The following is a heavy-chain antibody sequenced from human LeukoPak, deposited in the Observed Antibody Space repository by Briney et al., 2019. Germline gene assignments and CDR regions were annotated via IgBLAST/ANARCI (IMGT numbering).Heavy chain of an antibody. V-gene: IGHV3-53*01. CDR2: IYSGGST. Sequence: GGSLRLSCAASGFTVSSKNMSWVRQAPGKGLEWVSVIYSGGSTYYADSVKGRFTISRDNSKNTLYLQMNSPRAEDTAVYYCAKGEVVTTVIPFDYWGQGTLVTGSS. J-gene: IGHJ4*02. D-gene: IGHD4-17*01. CDR1: GFTVSSKN. CDR3: AKGEVVTTVIPFDY.